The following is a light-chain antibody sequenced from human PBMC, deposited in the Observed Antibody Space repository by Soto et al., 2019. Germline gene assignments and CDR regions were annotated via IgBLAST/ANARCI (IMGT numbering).Light chain of an antibody. CDR2: DAS. V-gene: IGKV1-5*01. Sequence: QMTQSPSTLSASVGDRVTITCRASQSISSWLAWYQQKPGKAPKLLIYDASYLERGVPSRFSGSGSGTEFTLTISSLKHDDLATYYCQQYNSFWTFGQGTKVDIK. CDR3: QQYNSFWT. J-gene: IGKJ1*01. CDR1: QSISSW.